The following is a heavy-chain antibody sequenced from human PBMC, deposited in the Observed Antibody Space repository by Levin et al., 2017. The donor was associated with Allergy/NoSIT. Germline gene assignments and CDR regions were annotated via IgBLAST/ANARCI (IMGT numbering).Heavy chain of an antibody. CDR1: GFTFSSYA. CDR3: AKDRVAATQVTYFDY. V-gene: IGHV3-23*01. J-gene: IGHJ4*02. CDR2: ISGSGGST. Sequence: GGSLRLSCAASGFTFSSYAMSWVRQAPGKGLEWVSAISGSGGSTYYADSVKGRFTISRDNSKNTLYLQMNSLRAEDTAVYYCAKDRVAATQVTYFDYWGQGTLVTVSS. D-gene: IGHD6-19*01.